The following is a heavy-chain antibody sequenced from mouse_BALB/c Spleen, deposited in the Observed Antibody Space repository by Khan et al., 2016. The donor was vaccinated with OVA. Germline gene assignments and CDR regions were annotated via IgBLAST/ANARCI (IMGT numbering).Heavy chain of an antibody. CDR3: ARNGVYVPWYFDV. Sequence: QVQLKQSGPGLVQPSQSLSITCTVSGFSLTSYGVHWVRQTPGKGLEWLGVIWSGGSTDYNAAFISRLSISKDNSKSQVFFKMHSLQANDTAIYYLARNGVYVPWYFDVWCAGTTVTVSS. D-gene: IGHD2-13*01. CDR2: IWSGGST. CDR1: GFSLTSYG. V-gene: IGHV2-2*02. J-gene: IGHJ1*01.